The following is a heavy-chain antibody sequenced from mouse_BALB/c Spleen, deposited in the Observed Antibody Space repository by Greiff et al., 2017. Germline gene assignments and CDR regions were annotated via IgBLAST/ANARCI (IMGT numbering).Heavy chain of an antibody. V-gene: IGHV7-3*02. CDR2: IRNKANGYTT. Sequence: EVKLMESGGGLVQPGGSLRLSCATSGFTFTDYYMSWVRQPPGKALEWLGFIRNKANGYTTEYSASVKGRFTISRDNSQSILYLQMNTLRAEDSATYYCARVTTAHYYFDYWGQGTTLTVSS. D-gene: IGHD1-2*01. CDR3: ARVTTAHYYFDY. CDR1: GFTFTDYY. J-gene: IGHJ2*01.